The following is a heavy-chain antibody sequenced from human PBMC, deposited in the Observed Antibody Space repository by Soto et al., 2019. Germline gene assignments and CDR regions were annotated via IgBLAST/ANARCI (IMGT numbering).Heavy chain of an antibody. CDR3: ARAPRRCSSTSCYRYMDV. Sequence: GGSLRLSCAASGFTFSSYGMHWVRQAPGKGLEWVAVIWYDGSNKYYADSVKGRFTISRDNSKNTLYLQMNSLRAEDTAVYYCARAPRRCSSTSCYRYMDVWGKGTTVTVSS. J-gene: IGHJ6*03. CDR1: GFTFSSYG. CDR2: IWYDGSNK. V-gene: IGHV3-33*01. D-gene: IGHD2-2*01.